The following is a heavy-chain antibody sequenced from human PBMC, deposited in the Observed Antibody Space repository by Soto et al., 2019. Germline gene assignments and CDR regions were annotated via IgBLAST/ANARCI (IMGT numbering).Heavy chain of an antibody. CDR1: GYTFTAYY. J-gene: IGHJ4*02. V-gene: IGHV1-2*02. Sequence: QVQLVQSGTEVKKPGASVKVSCKASGYTFTAYYMHWVRQAPGQGLEWMGGINPDSGGTNYAQQFQGRVTMPTDTSINTACWELTSLKSDDTAVYYCARDNWGRDYYESRAHGHWGQGSLVTVAS. CDR2: INPDSGGT. D-gene: IGHD3-22*01. CDR3: ARDNWGRDYYESRAHGH.